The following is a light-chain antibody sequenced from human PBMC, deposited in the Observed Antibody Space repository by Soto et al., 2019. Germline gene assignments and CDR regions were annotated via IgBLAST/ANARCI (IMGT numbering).Light chain of an antibody. Sequence: SYELTQPPSVSVAPGKTASITCGGNNIGGKTVHWFQQKPGQAPVVVLYYDTHRPSGIPERFSGSNSGNTATLTISRVEAGDGADYYCPVGDSGGDDVVFGGGTKLTVL. CDR3: PVGDSGGDDVV. V-gene: IGLV3-21*04. CDR1: NIGGKT. CDR2: YDT. J-gene: IGLJ3*02.